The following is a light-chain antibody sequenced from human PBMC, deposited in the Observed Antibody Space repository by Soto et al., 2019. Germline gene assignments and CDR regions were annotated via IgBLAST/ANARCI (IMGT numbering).Light chain of an antibody. CDR3: CSYAGSYTYV. CDR2: DVS. J-gene: IGLJ1*01. V-gene: IGLV2-11*01. Sequence: QSVLTQPRSVSGSPGQSVTISCTGTSSDVGDYNYVSWYQQHSGKVPNLMIYDVSNRLSVVLDRFSGFKSGSTASLTISGLQAEDEADYYCCSYAGSYTYVFGTGTKVTV. CDR1: SSDVGDYNY.